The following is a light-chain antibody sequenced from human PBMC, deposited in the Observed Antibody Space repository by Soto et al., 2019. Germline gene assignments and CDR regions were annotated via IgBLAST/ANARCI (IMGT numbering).Light chain of an antibody. Sequence: QSVLTQPPSASGTPGQRVTISCSGGSSNIGSNNVNWYQQLPGTAPKLLIYSNSQRPSGVPDRFSGSKSGNTASLTISGLQAGDEADYYCCSYAGTYTRVFGTGTKVTVL. CDR1: SSNIGSNN. V-gene: IGLV1-44*01. CDR2: SNS. J-gene: IGLJ1*01. CDR3: CSYAGTYTRV.